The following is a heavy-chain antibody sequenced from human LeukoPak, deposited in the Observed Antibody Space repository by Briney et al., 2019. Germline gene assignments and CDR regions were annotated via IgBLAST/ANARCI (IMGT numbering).Heavy chain of an antibody. CDR2: ISYDGSNK. J-gene: IGHJ4*02. Sequence: GGSLRLSCAASGFTFSSYGMHWVRQAPGKGLEWVAVISYDGSNKYYADSVKGRFTISRDNSQNTLYLQMNSLRAEDTAVYYCAKDWAGSDKRYYFDYWGQGTLVTVSS. CDR1: GFTFSSYG. CDR3: AKDWAGSDKRYYFDY. V-gene: IGHV3-30*18. D-gene: IGHD5-24*01.